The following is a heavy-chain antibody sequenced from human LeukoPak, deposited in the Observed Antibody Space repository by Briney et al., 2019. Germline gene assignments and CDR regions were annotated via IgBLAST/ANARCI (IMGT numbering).Heavy chain of an antibody. J-gene: IGHJ4*02. V-gene: IGHV1-18*01. CDR3: ARVKDYGGYGDY. CDR1: GYTFTNYG. CDR2: ISAYNGNT. D-gene: IGHD5-12*01. Sequence: VASVKVSCKASGYTFTNYGISWVRQAPGQGLEWMGWISAYNGNTNYAQKFQGRVTMTTDTSTSTAYMELRSLRSDDTAVYYCARVKDYGGYGDYWGQGTLVTVSS.